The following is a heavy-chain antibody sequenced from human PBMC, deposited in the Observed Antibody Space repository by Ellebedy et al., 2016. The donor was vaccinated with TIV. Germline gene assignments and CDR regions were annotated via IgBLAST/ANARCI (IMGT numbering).Heavy chain of an antibody. CDR2: ISGRGERT. CDR3: AKTSGWYADYFDY. J-gene: IGHJ4*02. CDR1: GFTFYSYA. V-gene: IGHV3-23*01. D-gene: IGHD6-19*01. Sequence: GGSLRLXCAASGFTFYSYAMNWVRQAPGKGLDWVSGISGRGERTNYADSVKGRFTISRDNSKNTLYLQLNSLRVEDTAKYYCAKTSGWYADYFDYWGQGTLVTVSS.